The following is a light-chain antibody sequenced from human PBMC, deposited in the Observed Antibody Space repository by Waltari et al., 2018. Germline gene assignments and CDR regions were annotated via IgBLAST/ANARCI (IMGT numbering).Light chain of an antibody. V-gene: IGLV2-23*01. J-gene: IGLJ1*01. Sequence: QSALTQPASVSGSPGQSLPVSCTGSSSDVGPYNLVSWYQQHPGKAPKLIIYEATKRPSGVSNRFSGSKSGNMASLTISGLQAEDEAEYYCCSFAGRSTWVFGTGTKVTVL. CDR1: SSDVGPYNL. CDR2: EAT. CDR3: CSFAGRSTWV.